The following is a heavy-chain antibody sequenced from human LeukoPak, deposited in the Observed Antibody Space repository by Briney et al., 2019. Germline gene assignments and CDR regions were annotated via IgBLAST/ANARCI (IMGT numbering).Heavy chain of an antibody. CDR2: ISSSSSYI. Sequence: PGGSLRLSCAASGFTLSSYSMNWVRQAPGKGLEWVSSISSSSSYIYYADSVKGRFTISRDNAKNSLYLQMNSLRAEDTAVYYCARDLSGVASWDDYWGQGTLVTVSS. CDR1: GFTLSSYS. J-gene: IGHJ4*02. V-gene: IGHV3-21*01. D-gene: IGHD3-10*01. CDR3: ARDLSGVASWDDY.